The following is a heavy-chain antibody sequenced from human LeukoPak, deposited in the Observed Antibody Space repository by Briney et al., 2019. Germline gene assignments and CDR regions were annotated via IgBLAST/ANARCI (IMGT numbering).Heavy chain of an antibody. J-gene: IGHJ4*02. CDR3: ARSGWYGYFDY. CDR1: GFTFSSYW. V-gene: IGHV3-7*01. D-gene: IGHD6-13*01. Sequence: GGSLRLSCAASGFTFSSYWISWVRQAPGKGLEWVANIKQDGSEKYYVDSVKGRFTISRDNAKNSLYLQMNSLRAEDTAVYYCARSGWYGYFDYWGQGTLVTVSS. CDR2: IKQDGSEK.